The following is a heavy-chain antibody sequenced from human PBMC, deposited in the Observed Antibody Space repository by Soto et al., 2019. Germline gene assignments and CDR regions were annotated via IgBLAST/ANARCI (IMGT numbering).Heavy chain of an antibody. J-gene: IGHJ6*03. CDR1: GFTFSSYG. CDR2: ISYDGSNK. Sequence: GGSLRLSCAASGFTFSSYGMHWVRQAPGKGLEWVAVISYDGSNKYYADSVKGRFTISRDNSKNTLYLQMNSLRAEDTAVYYCAKVPRKLEVGYYYYMDVWGKGTTVTVSS. CDR3: AKVPRKLEVGYYYYMDV. V-gene: IGHV3-30*18. D-gene: IGHD1-1*01.